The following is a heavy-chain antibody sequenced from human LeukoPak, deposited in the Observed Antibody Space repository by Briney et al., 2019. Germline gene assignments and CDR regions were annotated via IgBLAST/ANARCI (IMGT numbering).Heavy chain of an antibody. V-gene: IGHV3-23*01. CDR3: ARRYFDS. J-gene: IGHJ4*02. CDR1: GFTLSNYA. Sequence: GGSLRLSCAASGFTLSNYAMSWVRQAPGKGLEWVSGISGSGDSTYYADSVKGRFTISRDNSKDTLYLQMNSLRAEDTAVYYCARRYFDSWGQGTLVTVSS. CDR2: ISGSGDST.